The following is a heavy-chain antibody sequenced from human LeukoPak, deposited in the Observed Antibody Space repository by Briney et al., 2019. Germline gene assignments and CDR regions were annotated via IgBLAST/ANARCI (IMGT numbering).Heavy chain of an antibody. Sequence: GGSLRLSCAASGFTFSSYSMNWVRQAPGKGLEWVAFIRYDGSNKYYADSVKGRFTISRDNSKNTLYLQMNSLRAEDTAVYYCAKDRTQRPYYYDSSGYTTLFDYWGQGTLVTVSS. CDR3: AKDRTQRPYYYDSSGYTTLFDY. V-gene: IGHV3-30*02. CDR1: GFTFSSYS. D-gene: IGHD3-22*01. J-gene: IGHJ4*02. CDR2: IRYDGSNK.